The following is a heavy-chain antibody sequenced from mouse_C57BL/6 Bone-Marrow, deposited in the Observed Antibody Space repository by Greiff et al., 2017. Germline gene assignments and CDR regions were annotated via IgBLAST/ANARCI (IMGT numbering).Heavy chain of an antibody. Sequence: VQLQQSGAELARPGASVKLSCKASGYTFTSYGISWVKQRTGQGLEWIGEIYPRSGNTYYNEKFKGKATLTADKSSSTAYMVLRSLTAEYSAVNFCAILLYCFDYWGQGTTLTVSS. J-gene: IGHJ2*01. CDR3: AILLYCFDY. CDR2: IYPRSGNT. V-gene: IGHV1-81*01. CDR1: GYTFTSYG.